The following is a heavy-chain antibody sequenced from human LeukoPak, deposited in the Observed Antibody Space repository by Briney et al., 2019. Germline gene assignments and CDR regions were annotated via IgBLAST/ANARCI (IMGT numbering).Heavy chain of an antibody. Sequence: SETLSLTCTVSGGSISSYYWSWIRQPPGKGLEWIGYIYYSGSTNYNPSLKSRVTISVDTSKNQFSLKLSSVTAADTAVYYCARAPTYLSSGWYHYYYGMDVWGQGTTVTVSS. D-gene: IGHD6-19*01. CDR2: IYYSGST. CDR3: ARAPTYLSSGWYHYYYGMDV. V-gene: IGHV4-59*01. J-gene: IGHJ6*02. CDR1: GGSISSYY.